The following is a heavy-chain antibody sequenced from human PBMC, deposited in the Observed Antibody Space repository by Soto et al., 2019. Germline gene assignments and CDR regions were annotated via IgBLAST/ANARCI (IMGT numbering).Heavy chain of an antibody. D-gene: IGHD2-2*01. V-gene: IGHV1-18*01. CDR1: GYTFTNFG. Sequence: HVQLVQSVAEVKKPGASVTVACRASGYTFTNFGVTWVRRAPGQGLEWMGWISAYTDTPNYAQNFQGRVTMTIDTSTSTAYMDLRSLTSDDTAVYYSARVIPGVEAWFDPWGQGTLVNVSA. CDR3: ARVIPGVEAWFDP. J-gene: IGHJ5*02. CDR2: ISAYTDTP.